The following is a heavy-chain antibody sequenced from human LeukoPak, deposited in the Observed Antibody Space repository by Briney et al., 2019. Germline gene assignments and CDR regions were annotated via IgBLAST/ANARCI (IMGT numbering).Heavy chain of an antibody. D-gene: IGHD6-13*01. V-gene: IGHV3-33*06. CDR2: IWYDGSKE. J-gene: IGHJ4*02. CDR3: AKSWSSSWSPSDY. Sequence: GGSLRLSCAASGFTFSTYGMHWVRQAPGKGLEWVATIWYDGSKEYYADSVKGRFTISRDNSKNTVYMQMNDLRSVDAAVYYCAKSWSSSWSPSDYWGQGTLVTVSS. CDR1: GFTFSTYG.